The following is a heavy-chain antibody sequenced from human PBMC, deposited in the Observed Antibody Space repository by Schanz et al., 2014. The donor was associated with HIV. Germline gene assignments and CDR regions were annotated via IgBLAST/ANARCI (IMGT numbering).Heavy chain of an antibody. J-gene: IGHJ4*02. CDR3: TKDQGLVRPPDY. D-gene: IGHD3-10*01. CDR1: GITFSSYA. Sequence: EVQLLESGGGLVQPGGSLRLSCAASGITFSSYAMIWVRQAPGKGLEWVSGISGSGGTTFYADSVKGRFTISRDNSKNTLYLQMNSLRAEDTAVYSCTKDQGLVRPPDYWGQGTLVTVSS. CDR2: ISGSGGTT. V-gene: IGHV3-23*01.